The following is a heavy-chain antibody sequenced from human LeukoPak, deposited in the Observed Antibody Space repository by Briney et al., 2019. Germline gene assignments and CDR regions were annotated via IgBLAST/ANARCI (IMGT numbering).Heavy chain of an antibody. D-gene: IGHD2-2*02. J-gene: IGHJ3*02. Sequence: PSETLPLTCTVSGGSGSSGSYYWSWIRQPPGKGLEWIGYIYYSGSTNYNPSLKSRVTISVDTSKNQFSLKLSSVTAADTAVYYCARDCSSTSCYTFGAFDIWGQGTMVTVSS. CDR3: ARDCSSTSCYTFGAFDI. CDR1: GGSGSSGSYY. V-gene: IGHV4-61*01. CDR2: IYYSGST.